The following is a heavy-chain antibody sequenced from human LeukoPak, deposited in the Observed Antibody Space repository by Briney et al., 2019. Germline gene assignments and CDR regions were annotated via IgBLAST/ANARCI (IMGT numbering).Heavy chain of an antibody. V-gene: IGHV3-23*01. CDR1: GFTFCMYA. CDR2: MCGTAGCT. D-gene: IGHD3-22*01. CDR3: AKDRPNFHENSGHYYRRDGDS. J-gene: IGHJ5*01. Sequence: GGSLRLSCPASGFTFCMYAMSWVRQAPGKGLEWVASMCGTAGCTFYPDSVKGRFTISRDNSKNVLYLRMNSLTAEDTAIYYCAKDRPNFHENSGHYYRRDGDSWGQGTLVTVSS.